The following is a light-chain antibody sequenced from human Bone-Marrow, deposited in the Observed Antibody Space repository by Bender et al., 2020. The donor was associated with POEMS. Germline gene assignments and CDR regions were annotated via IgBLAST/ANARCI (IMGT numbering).Light chain of an antibody. CDR2: KDT. CDR3: QSTYTRDAYPEVL. CDR1: ALAKAF. Sequence: ELRQPPSVSVSPGQTARITCSGDALAKAFAYWYQQKPGQAPVLVVSKDTERPSGIPERFSGSTSGATVTLTISGVRAEDEADYFCQSTYTRDAYPEVLFGGATKLTVL. V-gene: IGLV3-25*03. J-gene: IGLJ2*01.